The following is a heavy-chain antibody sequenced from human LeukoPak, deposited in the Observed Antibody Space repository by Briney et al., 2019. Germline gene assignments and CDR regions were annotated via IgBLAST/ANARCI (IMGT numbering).Heavy chain of an antibody. Sequence: KPSETLSLTCTVSGGSISSDYWGWIRQSPGKGLEWIGYIYYSGTTYYNPSLKSRLTISVDTSKNQFSLKLSSLTAADTAFYYCARGFYSPHYWGQGTRVIVSS. D-gene: IGHD4-11*01. CDR2: IYYSGTT. CDR1: GGSISSDY. CDR3: ARGFYSPHY. V-gene: IGHV4-59*01. J-gene: IGHJ4*02.